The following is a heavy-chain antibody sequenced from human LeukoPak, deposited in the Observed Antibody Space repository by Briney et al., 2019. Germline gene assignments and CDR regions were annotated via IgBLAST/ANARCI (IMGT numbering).Heavy chain of an antibody. CDR2: IYAGGST. D-gene: IGHD3-10*01. J-gene: IGHJ4*02. Sequence: SETLSLTCTVSGDSISSNTFYWTWIRQPAGKGLEWIGHIYAGGSTNYNPSLKSRVTISIDTSKNQFSLKVRAVTAADTAVYYCAVMHTYYYGSGSYLYYLDYWGQGTLVTVSS. CDR1: GDSISSNTFY. CDR3: AVMHTYYYGSGSYLYYLDY. V-gene: IGHV4-61*09.